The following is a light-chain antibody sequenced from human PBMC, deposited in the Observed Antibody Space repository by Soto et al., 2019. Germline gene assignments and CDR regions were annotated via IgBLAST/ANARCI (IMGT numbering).Light chain of an antibody. CDR1: QSISTW. V-gene: IGKV1-5*01. CDR3: QQYNSYST. CDR2: HAS. Sequence: IQMTQSPSTLSASVGDRVTITCRASQSISTWLAWYQQKPGTAPKLLIYHASSLESGVPSRFSGSGSGTYFPLTISSLEPEDFASYYCQQYNSYSTFGQGTKVDIK. J-gene: IGKJ1*01.